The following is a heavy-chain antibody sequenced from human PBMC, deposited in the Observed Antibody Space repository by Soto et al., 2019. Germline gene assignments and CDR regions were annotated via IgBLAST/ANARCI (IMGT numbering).Heavy chain of an antibody. D-gene: IGHD3-3*01. CDR1: GYTFTSYY. V-gene: IGHV1-46*01. CDR3: ATPKTLRFLEWLSYDY. CDR2: INPSGGST. Sequence: ASVKVSCKASGYTFTSYYMHWVRQAPGQGLEWMGIINPSGGSTSYAQKFQGRVTMTRDTSTSTVYMELSSLRSEDTAVYYCATPKTLRFLEWLSYDYWGQGTLVTVSS. J-gene: IGHJ4*02.